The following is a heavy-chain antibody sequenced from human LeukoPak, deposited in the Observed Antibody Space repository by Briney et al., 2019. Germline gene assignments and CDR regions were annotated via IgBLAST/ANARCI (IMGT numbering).Heavy chain of an antibody. CDR2: IIPIFGTA. D-gene: IGHD3-10*01. CDR1: GGTFSSYA. CDR3: ARGGPRQVDLGSDYYGSVPPFDY. J-gene: IGHJ4*02. Sequence: GASVKVSCKASGGTFSSYAISWVRQAPGQGLEWMGGIIPIFGTANYAQKFQGRVTITADKSTSTAYMELSCLRSEDTAVYYCARGGPRQVDLGSDYYGSVPPFDYWGQGTLVTVSS. V-gene: IGHV1-69*06.